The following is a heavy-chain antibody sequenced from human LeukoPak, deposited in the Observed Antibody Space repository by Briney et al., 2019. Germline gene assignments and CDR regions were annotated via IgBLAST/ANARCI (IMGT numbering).Heavy chain of an antibody. CDR1: GYSISSGYY. J-gene: IGHJ4*02. V-gene: IGHV4-38-2*02. CDR3: ARDRPPDYDYVWGSYMNYFDY. D-gene: IGHD3-16*01. Sequence: SETLSLTCTVSGYSISSGYYWGWIRQPPGKGLEWIGSIYHSGSTYYNPSLKSRVTISVDTSKNQFSLKLSSVTAADTAVYYCARDRPPDYDYVWGSYMNYFDYWGQGTQVTVSS. CDR2: IYHSGST.